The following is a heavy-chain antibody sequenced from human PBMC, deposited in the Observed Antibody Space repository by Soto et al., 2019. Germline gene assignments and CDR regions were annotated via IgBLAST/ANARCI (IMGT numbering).Heavy chain of an antibody. D-gene: IGHD5-18*01. CDR1: GGSVSSGSYY. J-gene: IGHJ6*02. Sequence: SETLSLTCTVSGGSVSSGSYYWSWIRQPPGKGLEWIGYIYYSGSTNYNPSLKSRVTISVDTSKNQFSLKLSSVTAADTAVYYCARGEERYSYGYGSYYYYGMDVWGQGTTVTVLL. CDR3: ARGEERYSYGYGSYYYYGMDV. CDR2: IYYSGST. V-gene: IGHV4-61*01.